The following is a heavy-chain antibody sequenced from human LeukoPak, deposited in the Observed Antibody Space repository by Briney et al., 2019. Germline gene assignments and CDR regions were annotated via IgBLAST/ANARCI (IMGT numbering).Heavy chain of an antibody. CDR1: GGSFSGYY. D-gene: IGHD2-2*01. V-gene: IGHV4-34*01. CDR3: ARQQKDIVVVPAGETKFDY. Sequence: SGTLSLTCAVYGGSFSGYYWSWIRQPPGKGLESIGEINHSGSTNYNPSLKSRVTIPVDTSKNQFSLKLSSVTAADTAVYYCARQQKDIVVVPAGETKFDYWGQGTLVTVSS. CDR2: INHSGST. J-gene: IGHJ4*02.